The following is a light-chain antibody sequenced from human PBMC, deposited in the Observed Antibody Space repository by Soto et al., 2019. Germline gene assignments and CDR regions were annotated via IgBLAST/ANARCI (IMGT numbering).Light chain of an antibody. V-gene: IGKV1-5*01. Sequence: DIQLTQSPSTLSVSVGDRVTITCRASQTISKWLAWYQQKPGKAPKLLIWDAPSLHSGVPSRFSGTGSGTEFTLTISCKQPDDFATYYCQQYNGYSTWTFGQGTKVEVK. CDR2: DAP. J-gene: IGKJ1*01. CDR1: QTISKW. CDR3: QQYNGYSTWT.